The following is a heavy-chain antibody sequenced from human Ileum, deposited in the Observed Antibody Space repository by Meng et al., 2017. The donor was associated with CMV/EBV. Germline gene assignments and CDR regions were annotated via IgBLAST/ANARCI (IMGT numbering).Heavy chain of an antibody. CDR1: GGSFSGYY. CDR2: INHSGST. J-gene: IGHJ4*02. Sequence: LTCTVYGGSFSGYYWSVIRQPPGKGLEWIGEINHSGSTNYNPSLKSRVTISVDTSKNQFSLKLSSVTAADTAVYYCARGRYGPPRYWGQGTLVTVSS. D-gene: IGHD5-18*01. V-gene: IGHV4-34*01. CDR3: ARGRYGPPRY.